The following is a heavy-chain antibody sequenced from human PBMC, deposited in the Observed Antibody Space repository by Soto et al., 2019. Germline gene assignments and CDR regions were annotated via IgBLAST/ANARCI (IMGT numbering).Heavy chain of an antibody. D-gene: IGHD2-2*01. CDR3: ARGVPPDIVVGPAAMHLALMDV. CDR2: IYYSGST. CDR1: GGSISSGGYY. J-gene: IGHJ6*03. V-gene: IGHV4-31*03. Sequence: QVQLQESGPGLVKPSQTLSLTCTVSGGSISSGGYYWSWIRQHPGKGLEWIGYIYYSGSTYYNPSLKSRVTIAVDTSKNQFSLKLSSVTAADTAVYYCARGVPPDIVVGPAAMHLALMDVWGKGTTVTVSS.